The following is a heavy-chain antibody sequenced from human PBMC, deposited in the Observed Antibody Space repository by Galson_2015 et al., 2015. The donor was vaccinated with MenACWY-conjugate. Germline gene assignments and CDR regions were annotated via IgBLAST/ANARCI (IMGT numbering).Heavy chain of an antibody. V-gene: IGHV4-59*01. CDR3: ARRRDGSSKNFDY. Sequence: SETLSLTCTVSGGSISSYYWSWIRQPPGKGLEWIGYIYYSGNTNYNPSLKSRVTISVDTSKNQFSLKLSSVTAADTAVYYCARRRDGSSKNFDYWGQGTLVTVSS. J-gene: IGHJ4*02. CDR2: IYYSGNT. CDR1: GGSISSYY. D-gene: IGHD5-24*01.